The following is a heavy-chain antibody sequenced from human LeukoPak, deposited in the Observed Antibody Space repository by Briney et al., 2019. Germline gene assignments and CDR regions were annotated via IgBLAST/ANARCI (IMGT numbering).Heavy chain of an antibody. V-gene: IGHV3-33*06. J-gene: IGHJ4*02. CDR1: GFTFSSYG. Sequence: PGGSLRLSCAASGFTFSSYGMHWVRQAPGKGLEWVAVIWYDGSNKYYADSVKGRFTISRDNSKNTLYLQMNSLRAEDTAVYYCAKAAKSRLRYYGSGSYEDYWGQGTLVTVSS. CDR3: AKAAKSRLRYYGSGSYEDY. CDR2: IWYDGSNK. D-gene: IGHD3-10*01.